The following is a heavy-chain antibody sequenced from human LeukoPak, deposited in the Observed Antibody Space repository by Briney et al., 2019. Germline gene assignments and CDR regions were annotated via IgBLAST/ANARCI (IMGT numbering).Heavy chain of an antibody. D-gene: IGHD3-10*01. V-gene: IGHV1-8*01. CDR1: GYTFTSYD. CDR3: TRGPSYHSKWVGGMWFDP. CDR2: MNPKSAHT. Sequence: ASVKVSCKASGYTFTSYDIHWVRQASGHGLEWMGWMNPKSAHTGLAQRFQGRVTLTRNTSISTAYMELSSLTSEDTAMYYCTRGPSYHSKWVGGMWFDPWGHGTLVSVSS. J-gene: IGHJ5*02.